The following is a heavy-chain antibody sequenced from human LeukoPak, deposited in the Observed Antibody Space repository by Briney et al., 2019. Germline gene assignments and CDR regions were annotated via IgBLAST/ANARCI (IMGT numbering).Heavy chain of an antibody. J-gene: IGHJ4*02. CDR2: IYYSGST. D-gene: IGHD4-23*01. V-gene: IGHV4-39*01. CDR1: GGSISSSSYY. Sequence: SETLSLTCTVSGGSISSSSYYWGWIRQPPGKGLEWIGSIYYSGSTYYNPSLKSRVTISVDTSKNQFSLKLSSVTAADTAVYYCARLPTVAFFDYWGQGTLVTVSS. CDR3: ARLPTVAFFDY.